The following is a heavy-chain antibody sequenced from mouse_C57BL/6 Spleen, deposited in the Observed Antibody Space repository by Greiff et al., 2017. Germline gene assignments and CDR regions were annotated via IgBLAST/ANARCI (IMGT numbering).Heavy chain of an antibody. J-gene: IGHJ3*01. V-gene: IGHV1-76*01. Sequence: QVQLQQSGAELVRPGASVKLSCKASGYTFTDYYINWVKQRPGQGLEWIARIYPGSGNTYYNEKFKGKATLTAEKSSSTAYMQLSSLTSEDSAVYFCAREGSSYEGWFAYWGQGTLVTVSA. D-gene: IGHD1-1*01. CDR2: IYPGSGNT. CDR1: GYTFTDYY. CDR3: AREGSSYEGWFAY.